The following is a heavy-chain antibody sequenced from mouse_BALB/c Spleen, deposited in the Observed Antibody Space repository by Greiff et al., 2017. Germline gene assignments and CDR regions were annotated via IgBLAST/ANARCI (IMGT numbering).Heavy chain of an antibody. Sequence: EVKLMESGPGLVKPSQSLSLTCSVTGYSITSGYYWNWIRQFPGNKLEWMGYISYDGSNNYNPSLKNRISITRDTSKNQFFLKLNSVTTEDTATYYCARDYYGSSYCDYWGQGTTLTVSS. V-gene: IGHV3-6*02. CDR1: GYSITSGYY. J-gene: IGHJ2*01. D-gene: IGHD1-1*01. CDR3: ARDYYGSSYCDY. CDR2: ISYDGSN.